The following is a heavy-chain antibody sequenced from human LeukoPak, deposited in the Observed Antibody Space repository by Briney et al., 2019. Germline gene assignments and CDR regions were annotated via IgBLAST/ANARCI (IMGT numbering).Heavy chain of an antibody. Sequence: PGASLKISCKGSGYSFTSYWISWVRQLPGKGLEWMGRIDPSDSYTNYSPSFQGHVTISADKSISTAYLQWSSLKASDTAMHYCARTVDTAMASDYWGQGTLVTVSS. D-gene: IGHD5-18*01. V-gene: IGHV5-10-1*01. J-gene: IGHJ4*02. CDR3: ARTVDTAMASDY. CDR1: GYSFTSYW. CDR2: IDPSDSYT.